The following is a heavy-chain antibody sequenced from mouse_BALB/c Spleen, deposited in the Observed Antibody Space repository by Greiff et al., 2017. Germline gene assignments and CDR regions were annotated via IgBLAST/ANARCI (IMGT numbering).Heavy chain of an antibody. D-gene: IGHD1-2*01. Sequence: EVQLVESGGGLVQPGGSRKLSCAASGFTFSSFGMHWVRQAPEKGLEWVAYISSGSSTIYYADTVKGRFTISRDNPKNTLFLQMTSLRSEDTAMYYCARATAKAWFAYWGQGTLVTVSA. CDR3: ARATAKAWFAY. CDR2: ISSGSSTI. V-gene: IGHV5-17*02. CDR1: GFTFSSFG. J-gene: IGHJ3*01.